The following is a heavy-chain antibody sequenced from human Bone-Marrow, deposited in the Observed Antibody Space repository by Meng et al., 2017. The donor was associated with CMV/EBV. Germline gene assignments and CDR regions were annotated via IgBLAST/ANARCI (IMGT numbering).Heavy chain of an antibody. CDR1: GFIVSTNY. Sequence: GGSLRLSCAASGFIVSTNYVSWVRQAPGKGLEWVSVIYSGGSTYYADSVKGRFTISRDNSKNTLYLQMNSLRAEDTAVYYCARGPSYTQMTTVTPMDYWGQGTLVTVSS. CDR3: ARGPSYTQMTTVTPMDY. CDR2: IYSGGST. D-gene: IGHD4-17*01. V-gene: IGHV3-66*02. J-gene: IGHJ4*02.